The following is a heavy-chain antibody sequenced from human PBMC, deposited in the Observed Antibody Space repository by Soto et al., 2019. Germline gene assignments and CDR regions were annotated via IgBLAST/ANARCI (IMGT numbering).Heavy chain of an antibody. CDR2: TNTAGTT. V-gene: IGHV3-53*02. CDR1: GFTVNSNY. D-gene: IGHD1-26*01. Sequence: EVQVLATGGGLIQPGGSLRLSCAASGFTVNSNYMSWVRQAPGEGLQWVSITNTAGTTYYADSVKGGFTVSRDNSKNTLDLQMNSLRAEDTAVYYCAKGDGFILAVWGQGTTVSVSS. CDR3: AKGDGFILAV. J-gene: IGHJ6*02.